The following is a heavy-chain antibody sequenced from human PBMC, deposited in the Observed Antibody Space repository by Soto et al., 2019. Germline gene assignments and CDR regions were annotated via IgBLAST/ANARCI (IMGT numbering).Heavy chain of an antibody. J-gene: IGHJ6*02. CDR3: ARYDSSGYYWPYYYYGMDV. V-gene: IGHV3-21*02. D-gene: IGHD3-22*01. CDR1: GFTFSTYS. CDR2: ISSSSSYI. Sequence: EVQLLESGGGLVKPGGSLRLSCAASGFTFSTYSMNWVRQAPGKGLEWFSSISSSSSYIYYADSVKGRFTISRDNAKNSLYLQMNSLRAEDTAVYYCARYDSSGYYWPYYYYGMDVWGQGTTVTVSS.